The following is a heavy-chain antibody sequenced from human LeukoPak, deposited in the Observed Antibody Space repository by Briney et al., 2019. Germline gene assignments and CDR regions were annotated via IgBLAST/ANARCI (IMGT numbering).Heavy chain of an antibody. CDR2: ISSSSSCI. CDR3: ARDTPYYYGMDV. CDR1: GFTFSSYS. J-gene: IGHJ6*04. V-gene: IGHV3-21*01. Sequence: PGGSLRLSCAASGFTFSSYSMNWVRQAPGKGLEWVSSISSSSSCIYYADSVKGRFTISRDNAKNSLYLQMNSLRAEDTAVYYCARDTPYYYGMDVWGKGTTVTVSS.